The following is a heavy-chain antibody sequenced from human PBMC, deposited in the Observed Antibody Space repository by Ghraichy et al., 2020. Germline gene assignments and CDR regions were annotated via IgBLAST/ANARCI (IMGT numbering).Heavy chain of an antibody. CDR2: INHSGST. J-gene: IGHJ4*02. V-gene: IGHV4-34*01. D-gene: IGHD3/OR15-3a*01. CDR3: ARGGRVIAQQTFDY. CDR1: GGSFSGYY. Sequence: SETLSLTCAVYGGSFSGYYWSWIRQPPGKGLEWIGEINHSGSTNYNPSLKSRVTISVDTSKNQFSLKLSSVTAADTAVYYCARGGRVIAQQTFDYWGQGTLVPVSS.